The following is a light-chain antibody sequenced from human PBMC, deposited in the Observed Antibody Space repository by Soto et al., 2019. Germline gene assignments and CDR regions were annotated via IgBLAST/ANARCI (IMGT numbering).Light chain of an antibody. CDR1: SSDVGGYNY. Sequence: QSALTQPASVSGSPGQSIAISCTGTSSDVGGYNYVSWYQQHPGKAPKLMIYDVSNRPSGVSDRFSGSKSGNTASLTISGLQPDDEADYYCSSYTSRSTDVFAAGTKLTVL. J-gene: IGLJ1*01. CDR2: DVS. CDR3: SSYTSRSTDV. V-gene: IGLV2-14*01.